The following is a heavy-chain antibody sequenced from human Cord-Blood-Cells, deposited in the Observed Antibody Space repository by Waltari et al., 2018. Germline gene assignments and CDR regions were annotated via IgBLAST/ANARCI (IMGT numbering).Heavy chain of an antibody. Sequence: QVQLQESGPGLVKPSGTLSLTCAVSGGSISSSNWWSWVRQPPGKGLEWIGEIYHSGSTNYNPSLKSRVTISVDKSKNQFSLKLSSVTAADTAVYYCAREMTTVTTAPNHYWYFDLWGRGTLVTVSS. CDR3: AREMTTVTTAPNHYWYFDL. D-gene: IGHD4-17*01. CDR1: GGSISSSNW. V-gene: IGHV4-4*02. J-gene: IGHJ2*01. CDR2: IYHSGST.